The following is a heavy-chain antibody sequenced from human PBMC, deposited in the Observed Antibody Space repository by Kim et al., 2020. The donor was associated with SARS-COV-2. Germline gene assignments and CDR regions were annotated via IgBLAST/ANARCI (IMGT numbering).Heavy chain of an antibody. J-gene: IGHJ4*02. Sequence: SETLSLTCAVYGGSFSGYYWSWIRQPPGKGLEWIGEINHSGSTNYNPSLKSRVTISVDTSKNQFSLKLSSVTAADTAVYYCARGPSDLYDILTGYRYPYWGQGTLVTVSS. CDR3: ARGPSDLYDILTGYRYPY. CDR1: GGSFSGYY. V-gene: IGHV4-34*01. CDR2: INHSGST. D-gene: IGHD3-9*01.